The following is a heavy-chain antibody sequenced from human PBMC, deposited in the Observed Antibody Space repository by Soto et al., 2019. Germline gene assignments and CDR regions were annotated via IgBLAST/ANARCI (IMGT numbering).Heavy chain of an antibody. Sequence: GGSLRLSCAASGLTVSGKKYVAWVRQAPGKGLEWVSALYDADGSFYSDSVKGRFTTSSDSSKTTVYLQMNGLRPADTAVYYCATWHEREHAYDVWGQGTTVTVSS. CDR3: ATWHEREHAYDV. CDR2: LYDADGS. J-gene: IGHJ3*01. V-gene: IGHV3-53*01. D-gene: IGHD1-1*01. CDR1: GLTVSGKKY.